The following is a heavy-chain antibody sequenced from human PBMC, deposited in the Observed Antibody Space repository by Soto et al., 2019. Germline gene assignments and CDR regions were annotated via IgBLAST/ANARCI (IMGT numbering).Heavy chain of an antibody. D-gene: IGHD3-22*01. J-gene: IGHJ4*02. CDR3: ATENDSSGSIFDY. CDR1: GFTFDSYW. Sequence: GGSLRLSCAASGFTFDSYWMSWVRQAPGKGPEWVANIHQDGSEKNYLDSVKGRFTISRDNAKNSLYLQMNSLRAEDTAVYYCATENDSSGSIFDYWGQGTLVTVSS. CDR2: IHQDGSEK. V-gene: IGHV3-7*03.